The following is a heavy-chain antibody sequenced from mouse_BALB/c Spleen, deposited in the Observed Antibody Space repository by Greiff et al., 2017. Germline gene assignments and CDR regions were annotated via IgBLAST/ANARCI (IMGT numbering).Heavy chain of an antibody. CDR1: GFTFSSYA. D-gene: IGHD4-1*01. CDR2: ISSGGSYT. Sequence: EVKLMESGGGLVKPGGSLKLSCAASGFTFSSYAMSWVRQTPEKRLEWVATISSGGSYTYYPDSVKGQFTISRDNAKNTLYLQMSSLRSEDTAMYYCARPLAGTSAWFAYWGQGTLVTVSA. CDR3: ARPLAGTSAWFAY. V-gene: IGHV5-9-3*01. J-gene: IGHJ3*01.